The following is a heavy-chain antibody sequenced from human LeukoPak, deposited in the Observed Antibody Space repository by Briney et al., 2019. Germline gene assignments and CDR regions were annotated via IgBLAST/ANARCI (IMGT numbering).Heavy chain of an antibody. J-gene: IGHJ4*02. CDR3: ARDRYGDGFAFFDY. CDR2: INPKSGGA. V-gene: IGHV1-2*02. CDR1: GYTFSDYF. D-gene: IGHD5-24*01. Sequence: GASVKVSCKASGYTFSDYFMHWVRQAPGQGLEWAGWINPKSGGANSAQKFQGRVTMNRDTSISTGYMELSSLRPDDTAIYYCARDRYGDGFAFFDYWGQGTLVTVSS.